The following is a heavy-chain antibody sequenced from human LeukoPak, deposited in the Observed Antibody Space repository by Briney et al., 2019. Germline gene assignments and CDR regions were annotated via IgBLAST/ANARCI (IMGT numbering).Heavy chain of an antibody. Sequence: GASVTVSFTASGGTFSSYAISWVRQAPGQGLEWMGGIIPIFGTANYAQKFQGRVTITADESTSTAYMELSSLRSEDTAVYYCANGDLVGATDYYYYYGMDVWGQGTTVTVSS. CDR1: GGTFSSYA. J-gene: IGHJ6*02. V-gene: IGHV1-69*13. CDR3: ANGDLVGATDYYYYYGMDV. D-gene: IGHD1-26*01. CDR2: IIPIFGTA.